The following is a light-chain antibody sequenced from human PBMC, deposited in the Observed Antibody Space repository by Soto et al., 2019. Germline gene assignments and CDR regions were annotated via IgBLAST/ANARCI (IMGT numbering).Light chain of an antibody. CDR3: SSYTSSNTPVV. J-gene: IGLJ2*01. Sequence: QSALTQPASVSGSPGQSITISCTGTSSDVGGYNYVSWYQQHPGKAPKLMIYDVSNRPSGVSNRFSGSKSSNTASLTISGLQAEDEAEYYCSSYTSSNTPVVFGGGTQLTVL. CDR1: SSDVGGYNY. V-gene: IGLV2-14*01. CDR2: DVS.